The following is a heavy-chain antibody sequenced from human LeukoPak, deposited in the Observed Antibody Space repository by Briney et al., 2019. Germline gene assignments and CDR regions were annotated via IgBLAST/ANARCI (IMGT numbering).Heavy chain of an antibody. CDR2: ISSSGTTI. J-gene: IGHJ2*01. Sequence: PGRSLRLSCAASAFTFSTSEMNWVRQAPGKGLEWISYISSSGTTIYYADSVKGGFTISRDNAKNSLYLQMDSLRAEDTAVYYCARDRGIGDAPYWYFDLWGRGTLVTVSS. D-gene: IGHD4-17*01. CDR1: AFTFSTSE. CDR3: ARDRGIGDAPYWYFDL. V-gene: IGHV3-48*03.